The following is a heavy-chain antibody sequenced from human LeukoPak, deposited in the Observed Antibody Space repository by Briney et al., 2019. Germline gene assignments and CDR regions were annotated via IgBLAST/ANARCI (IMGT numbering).Heavy chain of an antibody. CDR1: GGTFSSYA. J-gene: IGHJ6*03. CDR3: ARLPYCSSTSCYNDYMDV. Sequence: ASVKVSCKASGGTFSSYAISWVRQAPGQGLEWMGGIIPIFGTANYAQKFQGRVTITTDESTSTAYMELSSLRSEDTAVHYCARLPYCSSTSCYNDYMDVWGKGTTVTVSS. D-gene: IGHD2-2*02. CDR2: IIPIFGTA. V-gene: IGHV1-69*05.